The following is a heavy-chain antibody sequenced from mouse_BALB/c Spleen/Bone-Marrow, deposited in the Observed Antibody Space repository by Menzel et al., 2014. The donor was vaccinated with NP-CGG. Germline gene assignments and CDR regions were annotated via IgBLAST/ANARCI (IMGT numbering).Heavy chain of an antibody. V-gene: IGHV1-87*01. CDR3: EIPDGNYDAMDY. Sequence: VQLQESGAELARPGASVTLSCKASGYTFTSYWMQWVTQRPGQGLEWVGAISPGGGDTRYTQKFRGKATLTADKSSNTAYMQRSSLTPEDSAVYLCEIPDGNYDAMDYWGQGTSVTVSS. J-gene: IGHJ4*01. D-gene: IGHD2-1*01. CDR1: GYTFTSYW. CDR2: ISPGGGDT.